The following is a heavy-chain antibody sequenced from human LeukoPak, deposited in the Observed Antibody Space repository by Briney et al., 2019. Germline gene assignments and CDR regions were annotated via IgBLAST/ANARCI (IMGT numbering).Heavy chain of an antibody. Sequence: ASVKVSCKASGYTVTGYYMHWVRQAPGQGLEWMGRINPNSGGTNYAQKFQGRVTMTRDTSISTAYMELSRRRSDDTAVYYCARVDDYYDSSGYSDYWGQGTLVTVSS. CDR2: INPNSGGT. CDR3: ARVDDYYDSSGYSDY. J-gene: IGHJ4*02. V-gene: IGHV1-2*06. D-gene: IGHD3-22*01. CDR1: GYTVTGYY.